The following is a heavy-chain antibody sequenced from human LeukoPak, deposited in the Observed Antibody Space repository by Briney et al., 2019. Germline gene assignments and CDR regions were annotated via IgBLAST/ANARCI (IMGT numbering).Heavy chain of an antibody. J-gene: IGHJ4*02. Sequence: GGPLRLSCAASGFTFSSYGMSWVRQAPGKGLEWVSAISGSGGSTYYADSVKGRFTISRDNAENSLYLQLNSLRAEDTALYYCTTLDYGDYWGQGTLLTVSS. CDR1: GFTFSSYG. CDR2: ISGSGGST. CDR3: TTLDYGDY. V-gene: IGHV3-23*01.